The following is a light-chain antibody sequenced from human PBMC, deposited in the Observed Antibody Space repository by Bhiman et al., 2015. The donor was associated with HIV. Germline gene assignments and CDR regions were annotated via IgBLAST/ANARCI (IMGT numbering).Light chain of an antibody. CDR1: SSNIGAGYD. CDR2: ENN. CDR3: GTWDSSLSAGV. Sequence: QSVLTQPPSVSGAPGQRVTISCTGSSSNIGAGYDVHWYQQLPGTAPKLLIYENNKRPSGIPDRFSGSKSGTSATLGITGLQTGDEADYYCGTWDSSLSAGVFGGGTKLTVL. V-gene: IGLV1-51*02. J-gene: IGLJ3*02.